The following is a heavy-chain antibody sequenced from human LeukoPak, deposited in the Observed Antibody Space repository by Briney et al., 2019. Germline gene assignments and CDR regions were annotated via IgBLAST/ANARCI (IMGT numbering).Heavy chain of an antibody. V-gene: IGHV3-7*01. D-gene: IGHD2-2*03. CDR3: ARDGYCSSTSCPNYYYYGMDV. Sequence: PGGSLRLSCAASGFTFSSYWMSWVRQAPGKGLEWVANIKQDGSEKYYVDSVKGRFTISRDNVKNSLYLQMNSLRAEDTAVYYCARDGYCSSTSCPNYYYYGMDVWGQGTTVTVSS. CDR2: IKQDGSEK. CDR1: GFTFSSYW. J-gene: IGHJ6*02.